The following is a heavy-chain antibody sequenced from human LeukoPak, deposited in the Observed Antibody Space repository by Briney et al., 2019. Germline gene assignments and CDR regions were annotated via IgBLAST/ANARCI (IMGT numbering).Heavy chain of an antibody. Sequence: ASVKVSCKASGYTFTGYYMHWVRQAPGQGLEGMGWNNPNSGGTNYAQKFQGRVTMTRDTSISTAYMELSRLRSDDTAVYYCARADGLLGYSSIDYWGQGTLVTVSS. J-gene: IGHJ4*02. CDR2: NNPNSGGT. CDR1: GYTFTGYY. CDR3: ARADGLLGYSSIDY. D-gene: IGHD5-18*01. V-gene: IGHV1-2*02.